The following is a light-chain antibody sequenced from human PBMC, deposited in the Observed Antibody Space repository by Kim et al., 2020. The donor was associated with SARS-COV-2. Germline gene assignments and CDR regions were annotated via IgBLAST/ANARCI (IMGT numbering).Light chain of an antibody. J-gene: IGLJ3*02. CDR1: SSDVGGYNY. V-gene: IGLV2-14*01. CDR2: DVS. Sequence: QSALTQPASVSGSPGQSITISCTGTSSDVGGYNYVSWYQQHPGKAPKLMIYDVSKRPSGVSNRFSGSKSGNTASLTISGLQAEDEADYYCSLYTSSSTWVFGGGTQLTVL. CDR3: SLYTSSSTWV.